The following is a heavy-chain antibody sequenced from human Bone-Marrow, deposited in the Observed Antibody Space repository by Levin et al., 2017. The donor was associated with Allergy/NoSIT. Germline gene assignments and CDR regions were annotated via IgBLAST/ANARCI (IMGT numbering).Heavy chain of an antibody. V-gene: IGHV3-21*01. J-gene: IGHJ4*02. Sequence: AGGSLRLSCVASGFTFSAYSMNWVRQAPGKGLEWVSSMSGDSSSIYYADSVKGRFTISRDNAKNSLYLQMNSLRVEDTAVYYCARDRTTASVAGATDYWGQGTLVTVSS. CDR2: MSGDSSSI. D-gene: IGHD6-19*01. CDR3: ARDRTTASVAGATDY. CDR1: GFTFSAYS.